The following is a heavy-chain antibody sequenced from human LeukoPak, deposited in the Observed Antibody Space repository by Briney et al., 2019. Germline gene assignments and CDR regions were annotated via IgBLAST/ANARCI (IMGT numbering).Heavy chain of an antibody. Sequence: PGGSLRLSCAASGFTFSSYGMHWVRQAPGKGLEWVAVILNEGSNKYYADSVKGRFTISRDNSKNTLYLQMNSLRAEDTAVYYCAKDHSEYYDILTGKWANFDYWGQGTLVTVSS. V-gene: IGHV3-30*18. J-gene: IGHJ4*02. D-gene: IGHD3-9*01. CDR3: AKDHSEYYDILTGKWANFDY. CDR2: ILNEGSNK. CDR1: GFTFSSYG.